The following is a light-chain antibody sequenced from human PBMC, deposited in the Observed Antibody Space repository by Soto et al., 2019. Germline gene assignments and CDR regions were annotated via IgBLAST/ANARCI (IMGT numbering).Light chain of an antibody. CDR1: SSDVGSYNY. CDR2: DVS. Sequence: QSALTQPASVSGSPGQSITISCTGTSSDVGSYNYVSWYQQHPGKAPKLMVYDVSNRTSGVSTRFSGSKSGNTASLTISGLQAEDEADYYCGSYTTTSTYVVGPGTKLTVL. CDR3: GSYTTTSTYV. V-gene: IGLV2-14*01. J-gene: IGLJ1*01.